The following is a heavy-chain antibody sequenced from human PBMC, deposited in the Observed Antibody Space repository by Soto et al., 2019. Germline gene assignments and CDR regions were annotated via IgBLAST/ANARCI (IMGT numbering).Heavy chain of an antibody. J-gene: IGHJ3*02. V-gene: IGHV1-18*01. CDR3: ARVQTGYCGGDCYSSGAFDI. Sequence: QVQLVQSGAEVKKPGASVKVSCKASGYTFTSYGISWVRQAPGRGLEWMGWISAYNGNTNYAQKLQGRVTMTTDTSTSTAYMELRSLRSDDTAVYYCARVQTGYCGGDCYSSGAFDIWGQGTMVTVSS. CDR1: GYTFTSYG. CDR2: ISAYNGNT. D-gene: IGHD2-21*02.